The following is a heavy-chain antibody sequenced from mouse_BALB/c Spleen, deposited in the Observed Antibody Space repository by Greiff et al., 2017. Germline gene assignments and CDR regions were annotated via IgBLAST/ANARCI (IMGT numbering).Heavy chain of an antibody. J-gene: IGHJ4*01. CDR2: IYPGSGST. D-gene: IGHD1-1*01. V-gene: IGHV1-55*01. Sequence: VQLQQPGAELVKPGTSVKLSCKASGYNFTSYWINWVKLRPGQGLEWIGDIYPGSGSTNYNEKFKSKATLTVDTSSSTAYMQLSSLASEDSALYYCARPITTVPYAMDYWGQGTSVTVSS. CDR1: GYNFTSYW. CDR3: ARPITTVPYAMDY.